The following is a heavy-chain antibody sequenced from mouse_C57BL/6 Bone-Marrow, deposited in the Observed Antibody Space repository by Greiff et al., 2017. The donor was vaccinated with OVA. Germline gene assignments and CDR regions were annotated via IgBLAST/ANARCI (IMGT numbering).Heavy chain of an antibody. J-gene: IGHJ2*01. CDR1: GYAFSSYW. Sequence: VKLMESGAELVKPGASVKISCKASGYAFSSYWMNWVKQRPGKGLEWIGQIYPGDGDTNYNGKFKGKATLTADKSSSTAYMQLSSLTSEDSAVYFCARSRTHYYGSSHYFDDWGQGTTLTVSS. CDR2: IYPGDGDT. D-gene: IGHD1-1*01. CDR3: ARSRTHYYGSSHYFDD. V-gene: IGHV1-80*01.